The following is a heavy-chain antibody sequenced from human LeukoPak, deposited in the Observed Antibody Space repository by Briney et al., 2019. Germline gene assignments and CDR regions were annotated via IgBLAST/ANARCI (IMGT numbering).Heavy chain of an antibody. V-gene: IGHV1-69*06. CDR2: IILIFGTA. J-gene: IGHJ4*02. Sequence: ASVTVSCKASGGTFSSYAISWVRQAPGQGLEWMGGIILIFGTANYAQKLQGRVTITANKSTSTAYMELSSLRSEDTAVDYCATTGAAAGSGYYFDYWGQGTLVTVSS. CDR3: ATTGAAAGSGYYFDY. CDR1: GGTFSSYA. D-gene: IGHD6-13*01.